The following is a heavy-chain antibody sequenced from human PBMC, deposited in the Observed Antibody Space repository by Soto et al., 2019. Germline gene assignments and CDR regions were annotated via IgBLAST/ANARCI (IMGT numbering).Heavy chain of an antibody. CDR1: GFTFSDYA. CDR2: VSQDGRNT. CDR3: AKGGRPGLVTSDFNY. J-gene: IGHJ4*02. D-gene: IGHD6-19*01. Sequence: VQLVESGGGVVQPGRSLRLSCAASGFTFSDYAMHWVRQAPGKGLEWVAVVSQDGRNTHYADSVKGRFTISRDSSKNTVALEITSLRAEDTAVYYCAKGGRPGLVTSDFNYWGQGALVTVSS. V-gene: IGHV3-30*18.